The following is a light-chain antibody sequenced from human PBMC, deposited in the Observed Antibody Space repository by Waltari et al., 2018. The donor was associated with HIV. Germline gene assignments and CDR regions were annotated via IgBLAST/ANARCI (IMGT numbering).Light chain of an antibody. CDR3: ASFTSNTWL. V-gene: IGLV2-14*01. Sequence: QSALTQPASVSASHGQPITITCHGHNGDLGDTKSVSCSHHVPGHAPQLVIYEGTNRPLGVSDRFSASKSGDTASLTISYLRNEDEGDYYCASFTSNTWLFGGGTKVTVL. CDR2: EGT. J-gene: IGLJ3*02. CDR1: NGDLGDTKS.